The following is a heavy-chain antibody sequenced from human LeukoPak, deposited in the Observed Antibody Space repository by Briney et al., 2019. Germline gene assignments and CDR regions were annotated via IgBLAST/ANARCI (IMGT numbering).Heavy chain of an antibody. V-gene: IGHV3-23*01. Sequence: PGGSLRPSCAASGFTFSSYAMSWVRQAPGKGLEWVSAISGSGGSTYYADSVKGRFTISRDNSKNTLYLQMNSLRAEDTAVYYCAKDPTYYYDSSGYYLDYWGQGTLVTVSS. CDR3: AKDPTYYYDSSGYYLDY. CDR1: GFTFSSYA. J-gene: IGHJ4*02. D-gene: IGHD3-22*01. CDR2: ISGSGGST.